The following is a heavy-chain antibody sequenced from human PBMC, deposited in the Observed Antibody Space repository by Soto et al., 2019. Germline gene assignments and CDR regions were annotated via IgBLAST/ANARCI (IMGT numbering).Heavy chain of an antibody. D-gene: IGHD6-13*01. CDR2: ISGSGGST. CDR1: GSSFGGKP. Sequence: EVHLLESGEAWLQLGGPRRLSLAASGSSFGGKPMSGVPRPPGKGLEWVSAISGSGGSTYYANSVKGRFTIARDNSKKTLYLQMSSLRAEETAVYYCAKDRASSWEGPTWGQGTLVTVSS. J-gene: IGHJ5*02. CDR3: AKDRASSWEGPT. V-gene: IGHV3-23*01.